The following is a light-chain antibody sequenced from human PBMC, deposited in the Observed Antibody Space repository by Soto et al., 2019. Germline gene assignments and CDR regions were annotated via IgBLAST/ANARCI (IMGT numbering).Light chain of an antibody. V-gene: IGLV2-23*02. CDR1: SSDVGSYNL. Sequence: QSALTQPASVSGSPGQSITISCTGTSSDVGSYNLVSWYQQHPGKAPKLMIYEVDKRPSGVSNRFSGSKYGNTASLTISGFQAEDEVDYYCCSYAGSSTQVFGGGNKLTVL. CDR2: EVD. CDR3: CSYAGSSTQV. J-gene: IGLJ2*01.